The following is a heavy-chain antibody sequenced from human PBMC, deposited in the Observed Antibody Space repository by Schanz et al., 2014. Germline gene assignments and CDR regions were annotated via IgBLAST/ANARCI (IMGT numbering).Heavy chain of an antibody. J-gene: IGHJ3*02. V-gene: IGHV3-30*03. CDR3: ARELYDISGAFDI. Sequence: QVQLVESGGGLVKPGGSLRLSCAASGFTLSDYYMTWIRQAPGKGLEWVAVISYDGSNKYYADSVKGRFTISRDNSKNTLYLQMNSLRAEDTAVYYCARELYDISGAFDIWGQGTMVTVSS. CDR1: GFTLSDYY. D-gene: IGHD3-9*01. CDR2: ISYDGSNK.